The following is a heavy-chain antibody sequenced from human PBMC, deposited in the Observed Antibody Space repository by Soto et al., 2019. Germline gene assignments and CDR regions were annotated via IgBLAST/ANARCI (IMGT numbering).Heavy chain of an antibody. Sequence: SETLSLTCTVSGGSISSYYWSWIRQPPGKGLEWIGYIYYSGSTNYNPSLKSRVTISVDTSKNQFSLKLSSVTAADTAVYYCATIHRDCSSTSCYLEPYYYYYMDVWGKGTTVTVSS. CDR3: ATIHRDCSSTSCYLEPYYYYYMDV. V-gene: IGHV4-59*08. CDR2: IYYSGST. J-gene: IGHJ6*03. CDR1: GGSISSYY. D-gene: IGHD2-2*01.